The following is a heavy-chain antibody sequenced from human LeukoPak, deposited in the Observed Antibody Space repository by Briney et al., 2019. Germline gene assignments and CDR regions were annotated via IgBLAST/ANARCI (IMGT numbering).Heavy chain of an antibody. Sequence: GGSLRLSCAASGFIFTNYFMSWVRQAPGKGLEWVASIKHDGSEKYYVDSVRGRFTISRDNTKNSLYLQMSSLRAEDTAVYYCATDRGWRTSGYYLYYFEYWGQGALVTFSS. J-gene: IGHJ4*02. V-gene: IGHV3-7*01. CDR3: ATDRGWRTSGYYLYYFEY. D-gene: IGHD3-3*01. CDR1: GFIFTNYF. CDR2: IKHDGSEK.